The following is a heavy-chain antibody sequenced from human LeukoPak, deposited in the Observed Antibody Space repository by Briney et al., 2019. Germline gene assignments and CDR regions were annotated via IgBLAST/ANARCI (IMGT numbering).Heavy chain of an antibody. D-gene: IGHD3-3*01. CDR1: GGSISSGSYY. Sequence: PSQTLSLTCTVSGGSISSGSYYWSWIRQPAGKGLEWIGRIYTSGSTNYNPSLKSRVTISVDTSKNQFSLKLSSVTAADTAVYYCARDPGTGFWSGPDYHGMDVWGQGTTVTVSS. CDR3: ARDPGTGFWSGPDYHGMDV. CDR2: IYTSGST. J-gene: IGHJ6*02. V-gene: IGHV4-61*02.